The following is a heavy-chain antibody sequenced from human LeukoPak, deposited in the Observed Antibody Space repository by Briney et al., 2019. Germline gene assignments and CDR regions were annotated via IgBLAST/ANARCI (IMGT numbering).Heavy chain of an antibody. V-gene: IGHV3-7*01. CDR3: ARDRKKYSSSFLY. D-gene: IGHD6-6*01. CDR2: IKQDGSEK. J-gene: IGHJ4*02. Sequence: GGSLRLSCAASGFTFSSYWMSWVRQAPGKGLEWVANIKQDGSEKYYVDSVKGRFTISRDNAKNSLYLRMNSLRAEDTAVYYCARDRKKYSSSFLYWGQGTLVTVSS. CDR1: GFTFSSYW.